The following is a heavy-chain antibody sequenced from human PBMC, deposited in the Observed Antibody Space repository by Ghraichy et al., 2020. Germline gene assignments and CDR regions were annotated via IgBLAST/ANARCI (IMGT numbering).Heavy chain of an antibody. CDR3: ARTRGQWLDYAFDI. Sequence: SETLSLTCTVSGGSISSYYWGWIRQPPGKGLEWIGYIYYSGSTYYNPSLKSRVTISVDTSKNQFSLKLNSMTAADTALYYCARTRGQWLDYAFDIWGQGTMVTVSS. J-gene: IGHJ3*02. V-gene: IGHV4-59*01. D-gene: IGHD6-19*01. CDR2: IYYSGST. CDR1: GGSISSYY.